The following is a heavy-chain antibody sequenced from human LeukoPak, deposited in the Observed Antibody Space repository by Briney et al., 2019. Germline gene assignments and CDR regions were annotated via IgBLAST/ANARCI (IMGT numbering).Heavy chain of an antibody. CDR1: GYTFTDYL. CDR2: INPNSGVT. D-gene: IGHD5-24*01. J-gene: IGHJ4*02. Sequence: ASVKVSCKASGYTFTDYLIHWVRQAPGQGLEWMGWINPNSGVTSSARKFQGRVTMTRDTSISTAYMELRMLRSDDTAVYYCARDRNGDGFAYFDYWGQGTLVTVSS. CDR3: ARDRNGDGFAYFDY. V-gene: IGHV1-2*02.